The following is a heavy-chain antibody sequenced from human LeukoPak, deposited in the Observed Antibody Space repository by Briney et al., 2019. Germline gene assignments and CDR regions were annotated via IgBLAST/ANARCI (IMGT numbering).Heavy chain of an antibody. J-gene: IGHJ4*02. CDR2: SYTRGSP. CDR1: DGSISSGSYY. CDR3: AREGITIFGVVTPYFDY. D-gene: IGHD3-3*01. Sequence: SQTLSLTCTVSDGSISSGSYYWSWIRQPAGKGLEWIGRSYTRGSPNYSPSRKSLVSISVDTPEHQFSLNLSSVAAADTAVYYCAREGITIFGVVTPYFDYWGQRTLVTVSS. V-gene: IGHV4-61*02.